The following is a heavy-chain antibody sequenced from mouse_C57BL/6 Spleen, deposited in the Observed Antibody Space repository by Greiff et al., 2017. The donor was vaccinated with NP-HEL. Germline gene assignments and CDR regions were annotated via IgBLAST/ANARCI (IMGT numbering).Heavy chain of an antibody. CDR2: IDPPDSET. CDR3: ARDEDERGFAY. Sequence: VQLQQSGAELVRPGSSVKLSCTASGYTFTSYCMHWVKQWPIQGLEWIGNIDPPDSETHYNQKFKDKATLTVDKSSSTAYMQLSSLTSENSAVYYCARDEDERGFAYWGQGTLVTVSA. J-gene: IGHJ3*01. CDR1: GYTFTSYC. V-gene: IGHV1-52*01.